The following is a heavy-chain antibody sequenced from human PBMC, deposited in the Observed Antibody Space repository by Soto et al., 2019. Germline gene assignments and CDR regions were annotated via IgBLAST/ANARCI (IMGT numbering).Heavy chain of an antibody. V-gene: IGHV3-23*01. CDR1: GFTFNSYA. D-gene: IGHD4-17*01. Sequence: EVQLLESGGGLVQPGGSLRLSCAASGFTFNSYAMSWVRQPPGKRLEWVSLISGSGSQTYYADSVKGRFTISRDNSKSPLYLQMNSLRVEDTAIYYCANRGGASRPHDYWGHGTLVTVSS. J-gene: IGHJ4*01. CDR2: ISGSGSQT. CDR3: ANRGGASRPHDY.